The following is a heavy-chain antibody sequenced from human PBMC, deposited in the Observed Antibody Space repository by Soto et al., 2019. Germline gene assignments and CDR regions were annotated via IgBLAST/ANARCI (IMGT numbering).Heavy chain of an antibody. J-gene: IGHJ6*02. D-gene: IGHD3-22*01. Sequence: QVQLVQSGAEVKKPGSSVKVSCKASGGTFSSYAISWVRQAPGQGLEWMGGIIPIFGTANYAQKFQGRVRITADESTSTAYMEVSSLRSEDTAVYYCARDKVGYYDSSGYYRVSVPPDYYYGMDVWGQGTTVTVSS. V-gene: IGHV1-69*01. CDR1: GGTFSSYA. CDR2: IIPIFGTA. CDR3: ARDKVGYYDSSGYYRVSVPPDYYYGMDV.